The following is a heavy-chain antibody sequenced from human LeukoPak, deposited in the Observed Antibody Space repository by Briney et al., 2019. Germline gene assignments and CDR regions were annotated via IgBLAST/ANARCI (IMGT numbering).Heavy chain of an antibody. J-gene: IGHJ4*02. V-gene: IGHV1-18*01. CDR2: ISAYNGNT. D-gene: IGHD3-10*01. CDR1: GYTFTSFG. CDR3: ASSHAMVRGVIVRWGY. Sequence: ASVKVSCKASGYTFTSFGISWVRQAPGQGLEWMGWISAYNGNTNYAQKLQGRVTITTDTSTSTAYMELRSLRSDDTAVYYCASSHAMVRGVIVRWGYWGQGTLVTVSS.